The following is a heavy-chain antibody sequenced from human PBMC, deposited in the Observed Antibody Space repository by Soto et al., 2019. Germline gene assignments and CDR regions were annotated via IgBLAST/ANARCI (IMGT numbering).Heavy chain of an antibody. CDR3: ARDYGGAWYFDL. V-gene: IGHV4-31*03. D-gene: IGHD3-16*01. Sequence: QVQLQESGPGLVKPSQTLSLTCTVSGGSISSGGYCWSWIRQHPGKGLEWIGYTKYSGSTYYNPSLKSRGTISVDTSKNQFSLKLSSVTAADTAVYYCARDYGGAWYFDLWGRGTLVTVSS. J-gene: IGHJ2*01. CDR1: GGSISSGGYC. CDR2: TKYSGST.